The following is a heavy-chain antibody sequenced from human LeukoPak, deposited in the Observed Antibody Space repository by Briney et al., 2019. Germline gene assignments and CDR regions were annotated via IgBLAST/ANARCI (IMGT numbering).Heavy chain of an antibody. V-gene: IGHV3-30*18. CDR3: AKSLMIVVLNSFDY. CDR1: GFIFSSYG. D-gene: IGHD3-22*01. J-gene: IGHJ4*02. CDR2: ISYDGSNK. Sequence: GGSLRLSCAASGFIFSSYGMHWVRQAPGKGLEWVALISYDGSNKYYADSVKGRFTISRDNSKNTLYLQMNSLRAEDTAVYSCAKSLMIVVLNSFDYWGQGTLVTVSS.